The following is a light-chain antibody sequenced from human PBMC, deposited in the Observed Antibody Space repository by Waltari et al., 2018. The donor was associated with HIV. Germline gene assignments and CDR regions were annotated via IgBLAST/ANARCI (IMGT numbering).Light chain of an antibody. CDR2: EVN. CDR1: SSDIGGYNR. V-gene: IGLV2-8*01. Sequence: QAALTQPPSMSGSPGQSVTMSCTGTSSDIGGYNRVAWYQHQPGKAPKLMISEVNKRPSGVSDRFSGAKSGNTASLTISGLQAEDEADYYCKSYAGSNTYIFGGGTRLSVL. CDR3: KSYAGSNTYI. J-gene: IGLJ2*01.